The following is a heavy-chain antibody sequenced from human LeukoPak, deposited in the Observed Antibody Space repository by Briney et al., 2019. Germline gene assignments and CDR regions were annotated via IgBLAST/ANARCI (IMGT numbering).Heavy chain of an antibody. CDR3: ARGEWLVLGDH. CDR1: GYNFNAYY. V-gene: IGHV1-2*02. CDR2: INPNSGGT. Sequence: VASVKVSCKASGYNFNAYYMHWVRQAPGQGLEWMGWINPNSGGTNYAQKFQGRDTLTRDTSINTVYMEVNRLTSDDTVVYYCARGEWLVLGDHWGQGTPVTVSS. J-gene: IGHJ4*02. D-gene: IGHD3-3*01.